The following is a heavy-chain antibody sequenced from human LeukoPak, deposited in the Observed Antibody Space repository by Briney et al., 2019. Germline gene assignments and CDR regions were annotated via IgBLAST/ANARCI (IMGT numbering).Heavy chain of an antibody. Sequence: ASVKVSYKASGYTFTSYGITCVRQGPGQGFECVGWISAYNGNTNSAQKFQGRVTMTTDTSTSTAYMGLRSLRSDDTAVYFCATDQGYGSHNFDYWGQGTLVTVSS. CDR2: ISAYNGNT. CDR3: ATDQGYGSHNFDY. V-gene: IGHV1-18*01. CDR1: GYTFTSYG. D-gene: IGHD1-1*01. J-gene: IGHJ4*02.